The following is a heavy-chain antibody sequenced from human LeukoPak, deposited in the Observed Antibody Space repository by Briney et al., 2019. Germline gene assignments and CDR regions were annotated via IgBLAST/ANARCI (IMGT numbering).Heavy chain of an antibody. Sequence: GGSLRLSCAASGFTFSSYAMSWVRQAPGKGLEWVSAISGSGGSTYYADSVKGRFTISRDNSKNTLYLQMNSLRAEDTAVYYCAKSPQYYYDISAHLFVDYWGQGTLVTVSS. CDR2: ISGSGGST. D-gene: IGHD3-22*01. CDR3: AKSPQYYYDISAHLFVDY. CDR1: GFTFSSYA. V-gene: IGHV3-23*01. J-gene: IGHJ4*02.